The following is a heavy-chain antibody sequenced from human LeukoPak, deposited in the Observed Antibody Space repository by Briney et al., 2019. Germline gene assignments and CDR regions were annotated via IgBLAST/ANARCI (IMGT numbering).Heavy chain of an antibody. V-gene: IGHV4-39*01. CDR2: IYYSGST. CDR1: GGSISSSSYY. Sequence: PSETLSLTCTVSGGSISSSSYYWGWIRQPPGNGLEWVGSIYYSGSTYYNPSLKSRVTISVDTSKNQFSLKLSSVTAADTAVYYCASPPQYCSSTSCYMVYWGQGTLVTVSS. J-gene: IGHJ4*02. CDR3: ASPPQYCSSTSCYMVY. D-gene: IGHD2-2*02.